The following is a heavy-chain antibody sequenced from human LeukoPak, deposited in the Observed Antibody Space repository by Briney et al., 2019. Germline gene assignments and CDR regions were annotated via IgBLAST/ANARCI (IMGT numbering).Heavy chain of an antibody. Sequence: SETLSLTCTVSGGSISSYYWSWIRQPAGKGLGWIGRTYTSGSTNYNPSLKSRVTMSVDTSKNQFSLKLSSVTAADTAVYYCARDGQQPDDAFDIWGQGTMVTVSS. D-gene: IGHD6-13*01. CDR3: ARDGQQPDDAFDI. J-gene: IGHJ3*02. V-gene: IGHV4-4*07. CDR2: TYTSGST. CDR1: GGSISSYY.